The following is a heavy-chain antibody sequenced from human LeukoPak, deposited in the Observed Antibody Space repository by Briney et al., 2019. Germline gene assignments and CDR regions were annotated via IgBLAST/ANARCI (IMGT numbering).Heavy chain of an antibody. CDR3: ARGELVGLGATSAGWFDP. V-gene: IGHV4-59*01. D-gene: IGHD1-26*01. J-gene: IGHJ5*02. CDR2: IYYSGST. CDR1: GGSISSYY. Sequence: SETLSLTCTVSGGSISSYYWSWIRQPPGKGLEWIGYIYYSGSTNYNPSLKSRVTISVDTSKNQFSLKLSSVTAADTAVYYCARGELVGLGATSAGWFDPWGQGTLVTVSS.